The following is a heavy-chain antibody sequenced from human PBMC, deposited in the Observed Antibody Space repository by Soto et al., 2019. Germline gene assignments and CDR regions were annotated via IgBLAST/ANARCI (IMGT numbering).Heavy chain of an antibody. CDR2: VTGNADRT. V-gene: IGHV3-23*01. J-gene: IGHJ4*02. Sequence: EVQLLESGGGLVQPGGSLRLSCAASGFSFSNYAMTWVRQPPGKGLEWVSGVTGNADRTYYADSAKGRLTIFRDNSKNTLYLQMNSLRAEDMAIYYCARDCSSSSCSVWKYWGQGVLVTVSS. CDR3: ARDCSSSSCSVWKY. D-gene: IGHD2-2*01. CDR1: GFSFSNYA.